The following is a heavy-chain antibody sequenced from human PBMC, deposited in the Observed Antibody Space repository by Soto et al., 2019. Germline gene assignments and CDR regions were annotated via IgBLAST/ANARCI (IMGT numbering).Heavy chain of an antibody. CDR2: ISYDGSNK. V-gene: IGHV3-30-3*01. CDR1: GFTFSSYA. D-gene: IGHD6-19*01. Sequence: QVQLVESGGGVVQPGRSLRLSCAASGFTFSSYAMHWVRQAPGKGLEWVAVISYDGSNKYYADSVKGRFTISRDNSKNTLYLQMNSLRAEDTAVYYCASNSGWPHGDYWGQGTLVTVSS. CDR3: ASNSGWPHGDY. J-gene: IGHJ4*02.